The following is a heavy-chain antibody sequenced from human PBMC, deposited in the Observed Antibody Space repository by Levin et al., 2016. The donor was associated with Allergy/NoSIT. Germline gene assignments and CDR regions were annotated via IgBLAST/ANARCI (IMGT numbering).Heavy chain of an antibody. Sequence: WIRQPPGKGPEWIGYIFYSGNTGYNPSLKSRVTMSVDPSKNQFSLNLSSVTAADTAIYYCARHIYDYYFDYWGQGTRVTVSS. CDR2: IFYSGNT. D-gene: IGHD3-16*01. J-gene: IGHJ4*02. CDR3: ARHIYDYYFDY. V-gene: IGHV4-59*08.